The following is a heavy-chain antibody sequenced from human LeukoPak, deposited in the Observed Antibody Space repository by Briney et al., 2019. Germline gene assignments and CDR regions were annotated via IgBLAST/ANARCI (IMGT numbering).Heavy chain of an antibody. CDR1: GFTFSSYA. Sequence: GGSLRLPCAASGFTFSSYAMSWVRQAPGKGLEWVSAISGSGGSTYYADSVKGRSTISRDNSKNTLYLQMNSLRAEDTAVYYCAKCEVLRFLEWLSPDAFDIWGQGTMVTVSS. J-gene: IGHJ3*02. CDR2: ISGSGGST. CDR3: AKCEVLRFLEWLSPDAFDI. V-gene: IGHV3-23*01. D-gene: IGHD3-3*01.